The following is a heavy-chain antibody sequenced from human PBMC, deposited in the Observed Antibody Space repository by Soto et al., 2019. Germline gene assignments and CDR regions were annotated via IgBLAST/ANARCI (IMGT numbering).Heavy chain of an antibody. CDR1: GYTFTSYA. J-gene: IGHJ4*02. CDR3: ARLNYYDSSGYYHAQDY. Sequence: APVKVSCKASGYTFTSYAMHWLRQAPGQRLEWMGWINAGNGNTKYSQKFQGRVTITRDTSASTAYMELSSLRSEDTAVYYCARLNYYDSSGYYHAQDYWGQGTLVTVSS. CDR2: INAGNGNT. V-gene: IGHV1-3*01. D-gene: IGHD3-22*01.